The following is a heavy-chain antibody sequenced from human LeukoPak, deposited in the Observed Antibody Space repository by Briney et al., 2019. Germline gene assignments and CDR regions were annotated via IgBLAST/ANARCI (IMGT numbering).Heavy chain of an antibody. CDR3: ARSARYDSSGYSKSDDY. V-gene: IGHV1-69*05. Sequence: SVKVSCKASGGTFNGYGISWVRQAPGQGLEWMGGIIPIFGTANYAQKFQGRVTITTDESTSTAYMELSSLRSEDTAVYYCARSARYDSSGYSKSDDYWGQGTLVTVSS. J-gene: IGHJ4*02. CDR2: IIPIFGTA. CDR1: GGTFNGYG. D-gene: IGHD3-22*01.